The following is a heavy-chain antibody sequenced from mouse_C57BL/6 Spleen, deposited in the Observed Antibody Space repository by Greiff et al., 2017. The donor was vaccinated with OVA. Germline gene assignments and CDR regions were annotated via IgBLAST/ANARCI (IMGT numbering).Heavy chain of an antibody. CDR1: GFSLTSSG. Sequence: QVQLQQSGPGLVQPSQSLSITCTVSGFSLTSSGVHWVRQSPGKGLEWLGVLWSGGSTDSNAAFISRLSISKDNSKSQVFFKMNSLQADDTAIYYCARNWDFDYWGQGTTLTVSS. J-gene: IGHJ2*01. CDR3: ARNWDFDY. CDR2: LWSGGST. V-gene: IGHV2-2*01. D-gene: IGHD4-1*01.